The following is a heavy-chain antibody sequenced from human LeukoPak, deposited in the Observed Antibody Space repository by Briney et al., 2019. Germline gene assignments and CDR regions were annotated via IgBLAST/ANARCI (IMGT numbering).Heavy chain of an antibody. Sequence: PSETLSLTCSVSGGSIKGGGFFWNWVRQHPGKGLEWIGHIYYSGSTSYNPSVKSRVTISVDTSKNQFSLKLSSVTAADTAVYYCARSIGLRRKFDYWGQGTLVTVSS. CDR3: ARSIGLRRKFDY. CDR2: IYYSGST. D-gene: IGHD6-6*01. J-gene: IGHJ4*02. CDR1: GGSIKGGGFF. V-gene: IGHV4-31*03.